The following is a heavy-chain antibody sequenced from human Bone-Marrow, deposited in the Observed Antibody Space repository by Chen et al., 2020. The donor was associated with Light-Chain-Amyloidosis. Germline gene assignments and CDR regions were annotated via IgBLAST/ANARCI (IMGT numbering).Heavy chain of an antibody. CDR1: GFKFGDYA. V-gene: IGHV3-9*01. CDR3: AKDMTGQLPRSHGMAV. Sequence: EVQVMESGGGLVEPGGSLRPSCAASGFKFGDYAMHWVRQVQGKGLEWVSSISWNSGRVGYAVSVKGRFTISRDNSGNSLYLEMKNLRPEDTALYYCAKDMTGQLPRSHGMAVWGRGTMVTVSS. CDR2: ISWNSGRV. D-gene: IGHD2-2*01. J-gene: IGHJ6*01.